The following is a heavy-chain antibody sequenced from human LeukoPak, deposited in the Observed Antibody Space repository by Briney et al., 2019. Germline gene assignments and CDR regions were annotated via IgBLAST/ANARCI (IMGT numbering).Heavy chain of an antibody. CDR2: ISYDGSNK. Sequence: PGRSLRLSCAASGLTFSSYAMHWVRQAPGKGLEWVAVISYDGSNKYYADSVKGRFTISRDNSKNTLYLQMNSLRAEDTAVYYCARDSTMITFGGVIDWGQGTLVTVSS. D-gene: IGHD3-16*02. V-gene: IGHV3-30*04. CDR1: GLTFSSYA. J-gene: IGHJ4*02. CDR3: ARDSTMITFGGVID.